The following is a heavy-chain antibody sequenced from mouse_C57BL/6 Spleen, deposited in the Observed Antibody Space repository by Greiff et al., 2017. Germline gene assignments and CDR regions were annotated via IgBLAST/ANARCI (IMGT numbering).Heavy chain of an antibody. CDR1: GYAFSSSC. CDR3: ERWGGNYA. V-gene: IGHV1-82*01. Sequence: VQLQQSGPELVKPGASVKISCKASGYAFSSSCMNWVKQRPGQGLEWIGRIYPGDGDTNYNGKFKGKATLTADKSSSTAYMQISSLTAEDSAVYLCERWGGNYAWGQGTTLTVSS. J-gene: IGHJ2*01. CDR2: IYPGDGDT. D-gene: IGHD2-1*01.